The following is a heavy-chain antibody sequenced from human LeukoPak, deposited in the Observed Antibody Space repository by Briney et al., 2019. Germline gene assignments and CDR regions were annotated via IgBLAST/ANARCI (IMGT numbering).Heavy chain of an antibody. CDR2: INPSGGST. D-gene: IGHD2-21*02. V-gene: IGHV1-46*01. J-gene: IGHJ4*02. CDR1: GYTFTSYY. Sequence: ASVKVSCKASGYTFTSYYMHWVRQAPGQGLEWMGIINPSGGSTSYAQKFQGRVTMTRDTSTSTVFMELSSLRSEDTAVYYCASSIVVVTGRFDYWGQGTLVTVSS. CDR3: ASSIVVVTGRFDY.